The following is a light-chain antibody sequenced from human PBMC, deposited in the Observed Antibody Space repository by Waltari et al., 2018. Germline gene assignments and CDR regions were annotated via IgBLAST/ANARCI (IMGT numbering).Light chain of an antibody. CDR2: GAS. V-gene: IGKV1-12*01. J-gene: IGKJ4*01. Sequence: DIQMTQSPSSVSAFVGYRVTITCRASQSISNWLAWYQQKPGKAPKLLIYGASDLHGGVPSRFSGSGAGTDFTLTISSLQAEDFATYYCQQVNSFPATFGGGTTVEIK. CDR1: QSISNW. CDR3: QQVNSFPAT.